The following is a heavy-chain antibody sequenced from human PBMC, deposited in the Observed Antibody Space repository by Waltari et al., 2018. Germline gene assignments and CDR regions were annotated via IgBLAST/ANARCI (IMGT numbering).Heavy chain of an antibody. D-gene: IGHD3-3*01. CDR2: IYYSGCT. CDR3: ARTRGYDFWSGYPFDY. J-gene: IGHJ4*02. Sequence: QVQLQESGPGLVKPSETLSLTCTVSGGSISSYYWSWIRQPPGKGLEWIGYIYYSGCTNYNPALKSRVTISVDTSKNQFSLKLSSVTAADTAVYYCARTRGYDFWSGYPFDYWGQGTLVTVSS. V-gene: IGHV4-59*01. CDR1: GGSISSYY.